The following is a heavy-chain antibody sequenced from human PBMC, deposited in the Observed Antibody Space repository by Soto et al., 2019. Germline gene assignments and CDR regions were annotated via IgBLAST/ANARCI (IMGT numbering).Heavy chain of an antibody. D-gene: IGHD2-21*02. V-gene: IGHV1-69*06. CDR3: ASKAACGGDCYAFDS. Sequence: QVYLMQSGAEVKKPGSSVKISCKASGGIFSSNTINWVRQAAGKGLEWMGGIIPLFGTANYAEKFQGSVTITADNSTKTEYMELTSLRSADTAVYYCASKAACGGDCYAFDSWGQGTLVTVSS. J-gene: IGHJ4*02. CDR2: IIPLFGTA. CDR1: GGIFSSNT.